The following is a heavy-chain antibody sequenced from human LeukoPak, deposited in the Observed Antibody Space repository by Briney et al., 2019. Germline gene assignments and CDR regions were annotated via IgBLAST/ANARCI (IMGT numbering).Heavy chain of an antibody. CDR2: IYYSGST. Sequence: SETLSLTCTVSGGFISSYYWSWIRQPPGKGLEWIGYIYYSGSTNYNPSLKSRVTISVDTSKNQFSLKLSSVTAADTAVYYCARDKGLHAFDIWRQGTMVTVSS. D-gene: IGHD4-11*01. J-gene: IGHJ3*02. V-gene: IGHV4-59*01. CDR1: GGFISSYY. CDR3: ARDKGLHAFDI.